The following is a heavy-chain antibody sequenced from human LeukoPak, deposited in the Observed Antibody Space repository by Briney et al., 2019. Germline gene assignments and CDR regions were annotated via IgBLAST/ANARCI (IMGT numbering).Heavy chain of an antibody. CDR3: ARVVPRYRYDY. J-gene: IGHJ4*02. CDR1: GGSISSSSYY. Sequence: PSETLSLTCTVSGGSISSSSYYWGWIRQPPGKGLEWIGSIYYSGSTYYNPSLKSRVTISVDTSKNQFSLKLSSVTAADTAVYYCARVVPRYRYDYWGQGTLVTVSS. V-gene: IGHV4-39*07. CDR2: IYYSGST. D-gene: IGHD3-16*02.